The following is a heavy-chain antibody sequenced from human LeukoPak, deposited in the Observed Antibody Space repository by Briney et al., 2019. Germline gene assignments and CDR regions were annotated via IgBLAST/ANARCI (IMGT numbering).Heavy chain of an antibody. V-gene: IGHV3-13*01. CDR2: IASTGAT. J-gene: IGHJ4*02. D-gene: IGHD3-16*01. Sequence: GGSLRLSCAASGYTFSTLDMHWVRQASGRSLELVSSIASTGATFYAVSVKGRFAISRENAKNSLYLQMNRLRAGDTAVYYCVRGGEIGLDYWGQGTLVTVSP. CDR3: VRGGEIGLDY. CDR1: GYTFSTLD.